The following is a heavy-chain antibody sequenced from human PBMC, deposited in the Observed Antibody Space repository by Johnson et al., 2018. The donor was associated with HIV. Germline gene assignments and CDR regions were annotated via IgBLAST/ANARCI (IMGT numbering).Heavy chain of an antibody. CDR1: GFTFDDYG. V-gene: IGHV3-20*04. CDR3: ARACRDGYTCDVYDI. J-gene: IGHJ3*02. D-gene: IGHD5-24*01. Sequence: VQLVESGGGVVRPGGSLRLSCAASGFTFDDYGMSWVRQAPGKGLEWVSGINWNGGSTGYADSVKGRFIISRDNAKNSLYLQMNSLRAEDTAVYYCARACRDGYTCDVYDIWDQGTMLTVSS. CDR2: INWNGGST.